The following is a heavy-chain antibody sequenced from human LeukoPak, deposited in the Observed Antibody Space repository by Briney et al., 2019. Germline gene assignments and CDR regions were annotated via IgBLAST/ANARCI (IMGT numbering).Heavy chain of an antibody. CDR2: INPKSGGT. Sequence: GASVKVSCKASGYSFSDYYTHWVRQAPGQGLEWMGWINPKSGGTNYAQKFQGRVTMTWDTSITTAYMELSRLGSDDTAFYYCATEPDPTAVPGGFDPWGQGTLVSVSS. CDR3: ATEPDPTAVPGGFDP. CDR1: GYSFSDYY. V-gene: IGHV1-2*02. D-gene: IGHD1-14*01. J-gene: IGHJ5*01.